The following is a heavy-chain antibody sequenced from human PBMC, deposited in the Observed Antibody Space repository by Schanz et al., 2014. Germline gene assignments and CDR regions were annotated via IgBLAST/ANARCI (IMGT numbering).Heavy chain of an antibody. CDR3: ANSMVRGVRMSDNWFGP. CDR2: ISYSGST. CDR1: GGSSSDCY. D-gene: IGHD3-10*01. J-gene: IGHJ5*02. Sequence: QVQLQQWGAGLLKASETLSLTCAVYGGSSSDCYWSWIRQPPGKGLDWIGTISYSGSTYYNPSLKSRVTIPVDTSKTQFSLKLNSVTAADTAVYYCANSMVRGVRMSDNWFGPWGQGTLVSVSS. V-gene: IGHV4-34*01.